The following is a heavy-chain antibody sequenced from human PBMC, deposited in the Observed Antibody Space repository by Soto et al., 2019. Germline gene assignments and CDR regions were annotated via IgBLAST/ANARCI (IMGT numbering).Heavy chain of an antibody. Sequence: QGQLVQSGAEVKKPGASVKVSCKASRYTFTRYGISWVRQAPGQGLEWMGWISGYNGDTNYAQKFQGRVTMTIDTSTSTAYMELRSLTSDDTAVYYCAKNGHPPYYYYGMDVWGQGTTVTVSS. V-gene: IGHV1-18*01. CDR2: ISGYNGDT. J-gene: IGHJ6*02. D-gene: IGHD2-8*01. CDR1: RYTFTRYG. CDR3: AKNGHPPYYYYGMDV.